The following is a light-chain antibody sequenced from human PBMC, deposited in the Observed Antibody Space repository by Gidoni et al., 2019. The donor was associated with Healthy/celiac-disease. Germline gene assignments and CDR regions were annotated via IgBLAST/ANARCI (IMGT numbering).Light chain of an antibody. CDR3: QQYNSYSWT. V-gene: IGKV1-5*01. CDR1: PSISSW. CDR2: DAS. J-gene: IGKJ1*01. Sequence: DIQMTQSPSTLSASVGDRVTITCRASPSISSWLAWYQQKPGKAPKLLIYDASSVESGVPSRFSGSGSGTEFTLTISSLQPDDFATYYCQQYNSYSWTFGQGTKVEIK.